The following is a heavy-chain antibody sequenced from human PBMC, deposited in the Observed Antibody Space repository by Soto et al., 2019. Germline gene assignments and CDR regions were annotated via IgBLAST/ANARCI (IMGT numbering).Heavy chain of an antibody. D-gene: IGHD3-10*01. J-gene: IGHJ6*02. CDR3: ARSSSGDSGFYYYGMDV. CDR1: GYSFTSYW. V-gene: IGHV5-10-1*01. CDR2: IDPSDSYT. Sequence: GESLKISCKGSGYSFTSYWISWVRQMPGKGLEWMGRIDPSDSYTNYSPSFQGHVTISADKSISTAYLQWSSLKASDTVMYYCARSSSGDSGFYYYGMDVWGQGTTVTVSS.